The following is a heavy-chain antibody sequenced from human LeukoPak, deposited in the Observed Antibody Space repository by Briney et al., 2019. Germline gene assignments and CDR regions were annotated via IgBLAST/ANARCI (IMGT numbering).Heavy chain of an antibody. J-gene: IGHJ4*02. CDR3: VREGYYDSSGYLGVFDY. CDR2: ISSSGSTK. V-gene: IGHV3-48*03. Sequence: GGSLRLSCAASGFTLSSYEMNWVRQAPGKGLEWVSYISSSGSTKSYADSVKGRFTISRDNAKNSVYLQMKGLGAEDTAVYYCVREGYYDSSGYLGVFDYWGQGTLVTVSS. CDR1: GFTLSSYE. D-gene: IGHD3-22*01.